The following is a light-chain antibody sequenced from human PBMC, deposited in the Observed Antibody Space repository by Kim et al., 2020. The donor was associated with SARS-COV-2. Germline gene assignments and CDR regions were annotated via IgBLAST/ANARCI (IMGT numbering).Light chain of an antibody. CDR2: DVS. Sequence: GQSFTISCTGTISDVGGYNYVSWYQQHPGQAPNLMIYDVSNRPSGVPDRFSGSKSGNTASLTVSGLQAEDEADYYCSSYTASNTLVFGGGTQLTVL. CDR1: ISDVGGYNY. V-gene: IGLV2-8*01. CDR3: SSYTASNTLV. J-gene: IGLJ3*02.